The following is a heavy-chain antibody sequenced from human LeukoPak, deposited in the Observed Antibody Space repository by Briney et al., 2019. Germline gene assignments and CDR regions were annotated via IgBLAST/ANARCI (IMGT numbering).Heavy chain of an antibody. CDR3: ARVRGHYYDSSGYYQKFYYYYYMDV. Sequence: GGSLRLXCAASGFTVSSNYMSWVRQAPGKGLEWVSVIYSGGSTYYADSVKGRFTISRDNSKNTLYLQMNGLRAEDTAVYYCARVRGHYYDSSGYYQKFYYYYYMDVWGKRTTVTVSS. J-gene: IGHJ6*03. V-gene: IGHV3-53*01. CDR2: IYSGGST. CDR1: GFTVSSNY. D-gene: IGHD3-22*01.